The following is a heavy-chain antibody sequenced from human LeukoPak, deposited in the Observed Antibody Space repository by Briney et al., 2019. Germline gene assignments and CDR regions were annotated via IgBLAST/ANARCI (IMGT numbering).Heavy chain of an antibody. CDR3: ARVGYSPKDAFDI. CDR1: GGTFSSYA. Sequence: ASVKVSCKASGGTFSSYAISWVRQAPGQWLDWMGGIIPIFGTANYAQKFQGRVIMTRDMSTSTGYMEPSSLRSEDTAVYYCARVGYSPKDAFDIWGQGTMVTVSS. CDR2: IIPIFGTA. J-gene: IGHJ3*02. D-gene: IGHD3-22*01. V-gene: IGHV1-69*05.